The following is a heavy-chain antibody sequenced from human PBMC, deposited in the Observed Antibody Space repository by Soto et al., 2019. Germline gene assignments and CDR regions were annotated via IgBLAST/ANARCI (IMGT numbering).Heavy chain of an antibody. Sequence: SETLSLTCAVYGGSFSGYYWSWIRQPPGKGLEWIGYIYYSGSTYYNPSLKSRVTISVDTSKNQFSLKLSSVTAAGTAVYYCARLDYYDSSGYIPDYWGQGTLVTVSS. CDR3: ARLDYYDSSGYIPDY. D-gene: IGHD3-22*01. CDR2: IYYSGST. V-gene: IGHV4-34*01. CDR1: GGSFSGYY. J-gene: IGHJ4*02.